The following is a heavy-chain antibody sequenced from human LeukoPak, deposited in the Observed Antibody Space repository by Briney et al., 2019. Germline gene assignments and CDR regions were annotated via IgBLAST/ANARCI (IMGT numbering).Heavy chain of an antibody. CDR3: VRDRYGGDY. V-gene: IGHV3-74*01. D-gene: IGHD3-16*02. CDR1: GFTFSNYW. CDR2: ITGDGSST. Sequence: GGSLRLSCAASGFTFSNYWMDWVRQAPGKGLVWVSRITGDGSSTNYADSVKGRFTISRDNAKNTLYLQMNGLRVEDTAVYYCVRDRYGGDYWGQGTLVTVSS. J-gene: IGHJ4*02.